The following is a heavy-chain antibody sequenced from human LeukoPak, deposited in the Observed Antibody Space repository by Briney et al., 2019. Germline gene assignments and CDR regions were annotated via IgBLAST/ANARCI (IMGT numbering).Heavy chain of an antibody. V-gene: IGHV4-38-2*02. CDR1: GYSISSGYY. J-gene: IGHJ4*02. CDR2: IYHGGST. D-gene: IGHD6-19*01. Sequence: SETLSLTCTVSGYSISSGYYWGWIRQPPGKGLEWIGSIYHGGSTYYNPSLKSRVTISVDTSKNQFSLKLSSVTAADTAVYYCARVQWLVQRGDLAFDYWGQGTLVTVSS. CDR3: ARVQWLVQRGDLAFDY.